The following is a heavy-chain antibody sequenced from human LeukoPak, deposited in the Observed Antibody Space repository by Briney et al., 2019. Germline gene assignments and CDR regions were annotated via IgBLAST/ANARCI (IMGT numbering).Heavy chain of an antibody. CDR1: GFTFSNAW. CDR3: TTRPPVVALDAFDI. Sequence: GGSLRLSCAASGFTFSNAWMSWVRQAPGKGLEWVGRIKSKTDGGTTDYAAPVKGRFTISRGDSKNTLYLQMNSLKTEDTAVYYCTTRPPVVALDAFDIWGQGTMVTVSS. V-gene: IGHV3-15*01. J-gene: IGHJ3*02. CDR2: IKSKTDGGTT. D-gene: IGHD3-22*01.